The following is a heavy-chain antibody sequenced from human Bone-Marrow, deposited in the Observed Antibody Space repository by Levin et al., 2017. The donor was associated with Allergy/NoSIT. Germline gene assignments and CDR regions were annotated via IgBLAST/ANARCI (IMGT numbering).Heavy chain of an antibody. CDR3: ARAGGAYYDILTGPWDDYYYMDV. Sequence: GGSLRLSCAASGFTFSSYWMHWVRQAPGKGLVWVSRINSDGSSTSYADSVKGRFTISRDNAKNTLYLQMNSLRAEDTAVYYCARAGGAYYDILTGPWDDYYYMDVWGKGTTVTVSS. J-gene: IGHJ6*03. CDR1: GFTFSSYW. CDR2: INSDGSST. V-gene: IGHV3-74*01. D-gene: IGHD3-9*01.